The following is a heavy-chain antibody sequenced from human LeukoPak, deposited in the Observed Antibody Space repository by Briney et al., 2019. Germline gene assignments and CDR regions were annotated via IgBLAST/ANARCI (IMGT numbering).Heavy chain of an antibody. Sequence: GGSLRLSCAASGFTFGSYWMSWVRQAPGKGLEWVANIKQDGSEKYYVDSVKGRFTISRDNAKNSLYLQMNSLRAEDTAVYYCAREGYYYDSSGYYFFDYWGQGTLVTVSS. J-gene: IGHJ4*02. CDR1: GFTFGSYW. CDR3: AREGYYYDSSGYYFFDY. V-gene: IGHV3-7*01. D-gene: IGHD3-22*01. CDR2: IKQDGSEK.